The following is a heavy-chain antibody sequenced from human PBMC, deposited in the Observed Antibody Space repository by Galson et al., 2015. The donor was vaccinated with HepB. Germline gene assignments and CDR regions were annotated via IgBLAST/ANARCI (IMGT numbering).Heavy chain of an antibody. J-gene: IGHJ4*02. D-gene: IGHD1-26*01. CDR2: IYYDGRT. CDR1: GGSISSYY. V-gene: IGHV4-59*01. Sequence: ETLSLTCAVSGGSISSYYWSWIRQSPGKGLEWIGYIYYDGRTNYDPSLRSRVTISIDTSKNQFSLRLSSVIAADTAVYYCARAAADSVGNYRRASDYWGQGTLVTVSS. CDR3: ARAAADSVGNYRRASDY.